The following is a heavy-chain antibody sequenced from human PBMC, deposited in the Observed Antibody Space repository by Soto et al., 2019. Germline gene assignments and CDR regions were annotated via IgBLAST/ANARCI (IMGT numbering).Heavy chain of an antibody. CDR1: GYTFTGYY. CDR2: INPNSGGT. Sequence: ASVKVSCKASGYTFTGYYMHWVRQAPGQGLEWMGWINPNSGGTNYAQKFQGRVTMTRDTSISTAYMELSRLRSDDTAVYYCARDLWWQQLIYWFDPWGQGTLVTVSS. D-gene: IGHD6-13*01. CDR3: ARDLWWQQLIYWFDP. J-gene: IGHJ5*02. V-gene: IGHV1-2*02.